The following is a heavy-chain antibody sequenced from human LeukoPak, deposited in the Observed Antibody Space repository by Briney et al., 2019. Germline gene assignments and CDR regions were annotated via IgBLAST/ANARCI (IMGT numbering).Heavy chain of an antibody. CDR1: GGSISSNDYY. V-gene: IGHV4-39*01. CDR3: ARQTSDGLLEY. D-gene: IGHD2-15*01. CDR2: IFYRGST. J-gene: IGHJ4*02. Sequence: SETLSLTCTVSGGSISSNDYYWGWIRQPPGKGLEWIGTIFYRGSTFYNPSLVSRVIISVDTSKNQFSLKLSSVTAADTAVYYCARQTSDGLLEYWGQGSLVTVSS.